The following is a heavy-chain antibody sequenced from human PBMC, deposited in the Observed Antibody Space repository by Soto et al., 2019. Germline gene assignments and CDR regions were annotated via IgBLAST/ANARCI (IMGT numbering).Heavy chain of an antibody. CDR2: INYRWPA. J-gene: IGHJ5*02. CDR3: ANYFMSRPWFDT. V-gene: IGHV4-39*02. CDR1: GGSINNSTSF. Sequence: TLSLTCSVSGGSINNSTSFWGWLRQSPGKGLEWIATINYRWPAEYNPSLKSRVTISVDGSRNVLSLQMNYVTAPDTAVYYCANYFMSRPWFDTWGQGTLVTVSS. D-gene: IGHD6-6*01.